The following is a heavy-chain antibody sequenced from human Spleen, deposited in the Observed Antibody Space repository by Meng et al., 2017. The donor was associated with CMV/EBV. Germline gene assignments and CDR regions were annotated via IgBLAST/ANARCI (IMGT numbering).Heavy chain of an antibody. D-gene: IGHD3-3*01. V-gene: IGHV4-59*01. CDR1: GGSISSYY. J-gene: IGHJ4*02. Sequence: SETLSLTCTVSGGSISSYYWTWIRQPPGKGLEWIGYIYDSGSTKYNPSLKSRVTISVDTSKNQFSLKLSSVTAADTAVYYCARGQFLGPFEFWGQGTLVTVSS. CDR3: ARGQFLGPFEF. CDR2: IYDSGST.